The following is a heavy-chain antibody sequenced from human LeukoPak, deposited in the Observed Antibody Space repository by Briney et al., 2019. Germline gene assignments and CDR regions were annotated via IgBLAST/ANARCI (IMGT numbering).Heavy chain of an antibody. J-gene: IGHJ4*02. Sequence: ASVKVSCKASGYIFASYVLHWVRQAPGQGLEWMGWINTNTGNPTYAQGFTGRFVFSLDTSVSTAYLQISSLKADDTAMYYCARGDYETHGYQTRWGQGTLVTVSS. D-gene: IGHD3-22*01. V-gene: IGHV7-4-1*02. CDR3: ARGDYETHGYQTR. CDR1: GYIFASYV. CDR2: INTNTGNP.